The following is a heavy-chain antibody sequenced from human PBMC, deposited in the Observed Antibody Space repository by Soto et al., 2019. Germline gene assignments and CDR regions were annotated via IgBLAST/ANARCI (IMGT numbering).Heavy chain of an antibody. V-gene: IGHV3-33*01. D-gene: IGHD3-16*01. Sequence: GGSLRLSCAASGFTFSSYGMHWVRQAPGKGLEWVAFIWHDGGNKFYAEPVKGRFTISRDNSKNTLYLQMTSLSAEDTAMYYCARDGDVNTGFGKDYWGQGTLVTVSS. CDR3: ARDGDVNTGFGKDY. CDR2: IWHDGGNK. CDR1: GFTFSSYG. J-gene: IGHJ4*02.